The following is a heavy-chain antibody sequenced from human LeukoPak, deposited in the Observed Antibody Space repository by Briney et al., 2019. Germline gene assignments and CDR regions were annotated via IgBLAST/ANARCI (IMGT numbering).Heavy chain of an antibody. CDR1: GGPINSHY. CDR2: IFYSGIT. D-gene: IGHD6-19*01. CDR3: TKSTGWYAFT. Sequence: SETLSLTCSVSGGPINSHYWSWIRQPPGKGLEWIGSIFYSGITNYNPSLRSRVTMSVDRSRSQFSVKLSSVTAADTGMYYCTKSTGWYAFTWGQGILVTVSS. J-gene: IGHJ4*02. V-gene: IGHV4-59*11.